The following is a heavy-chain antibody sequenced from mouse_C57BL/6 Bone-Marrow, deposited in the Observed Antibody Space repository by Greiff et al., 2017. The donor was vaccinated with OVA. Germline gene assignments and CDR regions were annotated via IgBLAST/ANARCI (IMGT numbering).Heavy chain of an antibody. CDR3: ARYKGNYVGFAY. CDR2: IRNKANGYTT. V-gene: IGHV7-3*01. J-gene: IGHJ3*01. D-gene: IGHD2-1*01. CDR1: GFTFTDYY. Sequence: EVQGVESGGGLVQPGGSLSLSCAASGFTFTDYYMSWVRQPPGKALEWLGFIRNKANGYTTEYSASVKGRFTISRDNSQSILYLQMNALRAEDSATYYCARYKGNYVGFAYWGQGTLVTVSA.